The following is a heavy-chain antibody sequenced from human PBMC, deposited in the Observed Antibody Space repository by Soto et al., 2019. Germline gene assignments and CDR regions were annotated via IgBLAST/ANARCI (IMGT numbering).Heavy chain of an antibody. CDR1: GFTVSSNY. J-gene: IGHJ4*02. V-gene: IGHV3-53*01. Sequence: EVQLVESGGGLIQPGGSLRLSCAASGFTVSSNYMSWVRQAPGKGLEWVSVIYSGGSTYYADSVKGRFTISRDNSKNTLYLQMNSLRAEDTAVYYCASTGDSSGWDSSAFDYWGQGTLVTVSS. D-gene: IGHD6-19*01. CDR2: IYSGGST. CDR3: ASTGDSSGWDSSAFDY.